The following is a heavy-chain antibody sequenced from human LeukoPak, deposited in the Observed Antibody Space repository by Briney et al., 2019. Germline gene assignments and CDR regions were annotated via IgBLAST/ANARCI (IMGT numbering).Heavy chain of an antibody. D-gene: IGHD3-3*01. J-gene: IGHJ4*02. Sequence: GASVKVSCKASGGTFSSYAISWVRQAPGQGLEWMGGIITNYGTTNYAQKYQGRVTITADESTTTVYMELSSLRSEDTAVYYCARPRTYYDFWRGYPPFDYWGPGTLVTVSS. V-gene: IGHV1-69*13. CDR2: IITNYGTT. CDR3: ARPRTYYDFWRGYPPFDY. CDR1: GGTFSSYA.